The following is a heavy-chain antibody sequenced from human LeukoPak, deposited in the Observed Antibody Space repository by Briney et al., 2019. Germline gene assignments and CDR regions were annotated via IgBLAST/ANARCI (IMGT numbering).Heavy chain of an antibody. V-gene: IGHV4-59*08. J-gene: IGHJ4*02. D-gene: IGHD3-16*01. CDR1: GGSISSYY. CDR2: ISHSGNT. Sequence: SETLSLTCTVPGGSISSYYWSWIRQPPGKGLEWITSISHSGNTFYNPSLKSRVTISVDTSKNQFSLKLSSVTAADTAVYYCSRAAFGGGGTPGGDYWGQGTLVTVSS. CDR3: SRAAFGGGGTPGGDY.